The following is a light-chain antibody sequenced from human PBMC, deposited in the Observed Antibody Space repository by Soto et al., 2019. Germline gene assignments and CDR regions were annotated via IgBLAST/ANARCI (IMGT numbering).Light chain of an antibody. J-gene: IGKJ1*01. CDR1: QIFSSSY. V-gene: IGKV3-20*01. CDR3: YRYGSSPGT. CDR2: GAF. Sequence: EIVLTQSPGTLSLSPGERATLSCRASQIFSSSYLAWYQQKPGQAPRLLIYGAFNRATGIPDRFSGSGSGTDFTLTISRLEPEDFAVYYCYRYGSSPGTFGQGTKVDIK.